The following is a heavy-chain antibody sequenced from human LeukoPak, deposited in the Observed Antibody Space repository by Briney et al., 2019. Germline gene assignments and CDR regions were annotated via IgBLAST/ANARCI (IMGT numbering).Heavy chain of an antibody. J-gene: IGHJ4*02. CDR2: IYYSGST. D-gene: IGHD3-22*01. CDR3: ARGKTLYYYDSSGYNLDY. CDR1: GGSISSYY. V-gene: IGHV4-59*01. Sequence: SETLSLTCTVSGGSISSYYWSWIRQPPGKGLEWIGYIYYSGSTNYNPSLKSRVTISVDTSKNQFPLKLSSVTAADTAVYYCARGKTLYYYDSSGYNLDYWGQGTLVTVSS.